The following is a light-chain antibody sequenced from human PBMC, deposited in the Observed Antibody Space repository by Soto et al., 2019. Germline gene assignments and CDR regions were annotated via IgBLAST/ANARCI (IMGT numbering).Light chain of an antibody. CDR1: HSISSNY. J-gene: IGKJ1*01. Sequence: EIVLTQSPGTLSLSPGERATLSCRASHSISSNYLAWYQQKPGQAPRLLIYGASSRATGIPDRFSGSGSGTDFTLTISRLEPDDSAIYYCQQYGSWTFGQGTKVEIK. CDR2: GAS. CDR3: QQYGSWT. V-gene: IGKV3-20*01.